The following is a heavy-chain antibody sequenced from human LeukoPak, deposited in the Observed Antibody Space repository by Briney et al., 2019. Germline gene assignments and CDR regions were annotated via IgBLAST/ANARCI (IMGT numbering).Heavy chain of an antibody. J-gene: IGHJ5*02. D-gene: IGHD4-17*01. Sequence: SEALSLTCTVSGGSVSSGNDYWTWIRQPPGKGLEWIACIYDSGSTDLNPSLKSRVAISVDTSNNQFSLKLRSVTAADTAVYYCAMQVGIYGDYNNWFDPWGQGARVTVSS. CDR2: IYDSGST. V-gene: IGHV4-61*01. CDR3: AMQVGIYGDYNNWFDP. CDR1: GGSVSSGNDY.